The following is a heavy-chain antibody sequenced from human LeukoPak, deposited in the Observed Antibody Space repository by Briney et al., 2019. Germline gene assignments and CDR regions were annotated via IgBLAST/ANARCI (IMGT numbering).Heavy chain of an antibody. CDR3: ARDAKLWFGESVH. V-gene: IGHV1-69*01. CDR2: IIPIFGSG. D-gene: IGHD3-10*01. CDR1: GGTFSTYA. J-gene: IGHJ4*02. Sequence: SVKVSCKASGGTFSTYAISWVRQAPGQGLEWMGGIIPIFGSGNYAQKFQGRVTITADGSTRTAYMELTSLRSEDTAVYYCARDAKLWFGESVHWGQGTLVTVSS.